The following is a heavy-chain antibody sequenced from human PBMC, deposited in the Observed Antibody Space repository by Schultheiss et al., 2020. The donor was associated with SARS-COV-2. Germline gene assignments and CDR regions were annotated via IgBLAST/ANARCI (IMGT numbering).Heavy chain of an antibody. CDR3: ARHPDDQLTYLSDYYFDY. Sequence: SETLSLTCTVSGGSISSYYWSWIRQPPGKGLEWIGYIYYSGSTYYNPSLKSRVTISVDTSKNQFSLKLSSVTAADTAVYYCARHPDDQLTYLSDYYFDYWGQGTLVTVSS. J-gene: IGHJ4*02. D-gene: IGHD1-1*01. CDR1: GGSISSYY. CDR2: IYYSGST. V-gene: IGHV4-59*08.